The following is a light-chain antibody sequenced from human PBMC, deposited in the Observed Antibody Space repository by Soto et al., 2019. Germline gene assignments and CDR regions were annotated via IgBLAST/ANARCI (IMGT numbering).Light chain of an antibody. V-gene: IGLV4-60*02. CDR1: SGHSSYI. Sequence: QPVLTQSSSASASLGSSVKLTCTLSSGHSSYIIAWHQQQTGKAPRYLMKLEGSGSYNKGSGVPDRFSGSSSGADRYLTISNLQFEDEADYYCETWDSNTHTVFGGGTQLTVL. CDR3: ETWDSNTHTV. CDR2: LEGSGSY. J-gene: IGLJ3*02.